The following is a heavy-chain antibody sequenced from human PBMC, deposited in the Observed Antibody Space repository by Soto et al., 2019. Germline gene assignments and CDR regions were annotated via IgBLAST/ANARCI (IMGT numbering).Heavy chain of an antibody. V-gene: IGHV3-30*18. Sequence: QVQLVESGGGVVQPGRSLRLSCAASGFIFSNYGMHWVRQAPGKGLEWVAIVSADGGKTYYADSVKGRFTVSRDNSKNTLYLQLNSLTGDDTAVFYCVKDDAIQDNWYLDFWGQGAAVTVSS. CDR2: VSADGGKT. J-gene: IGHJ4*02. CDR1: GFIFSNYG. D-gene: IGHD1-1*01. CDR3: VKDDAIQDNWYLDF.